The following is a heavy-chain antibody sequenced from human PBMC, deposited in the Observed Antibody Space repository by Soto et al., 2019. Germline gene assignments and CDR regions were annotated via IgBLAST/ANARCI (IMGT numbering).Heavy chain of an antibody. Sequence: ASVKVSCKASGYTFTSYGISWVRQAPGQGLEWMGWISAYNGNTNYAQKLQGRVTMTTDTSTSTAYMELRSLRSDDTAVYYCASGGRDETTVGEVDYWGQGTLVTVSS. CDR3: ASGGRDETTVGEVDY. D-gene: IGHD4-4*01. CDR2: ISAYNGNT. J-gene: IGHJ4*02. V-gene: IGHV1-18*01. CDR1: GYTFTSYG.